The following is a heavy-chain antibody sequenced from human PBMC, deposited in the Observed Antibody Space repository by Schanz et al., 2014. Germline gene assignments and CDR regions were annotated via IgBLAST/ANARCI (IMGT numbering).Heavy chain of an antibody. Sequence: VQLVESGGGLVQPGGSLRLSCSASGFTFSSYSMYWVRQAPGKGLEYVSVISSNGGSTDFADSVKGRFTISRDNSNNTLYLQMKSLRAEDTAVYYCAKAGSGWSTAGYYYWGQGTLVAVSS. V-gene: IGHV3-64*04. CDR2: ISSNGGST. CDR1: GFTFSSYS. CDR3: AKAGSGWSTAGYYY. D-gene: IGHD6-19*01. J-gene: IGHJ4*02.